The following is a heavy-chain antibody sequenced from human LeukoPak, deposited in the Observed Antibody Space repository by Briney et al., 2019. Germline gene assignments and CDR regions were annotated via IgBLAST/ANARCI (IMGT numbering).Heavy chain of an antibody. CDR3: ARKSIVTAGRKPYDV. D-gene: IGHD6-13*01. J-gene: IGHJ4*02. Sequence: SETLSLTCAVYGGSFSGYYWSWIRQPPGKGLEWIGEIDHSGRTNSNASLKSRVTISVDMSKNQFSLRLSSVTAADTAVYYCARKSIVTAGRKPYDVWDQGTLVTVSP. CDR1: GGSFSGYY. CDR2: IDHSGRT. V-gene: IGHV4-34*01.